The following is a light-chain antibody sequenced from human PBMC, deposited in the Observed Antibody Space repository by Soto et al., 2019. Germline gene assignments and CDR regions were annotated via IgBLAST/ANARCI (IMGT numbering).Light chain of an antibody. V-gene: IGKV1-5*01. J-gene: IGKJ2*01. CDR1: QPISSW. CDR3: QQYKSNLYT. CDR2: DAS. Sequence: DIQMTQSPSTLSASVGDRVTITCRASQPISSWLAWYQQKPGKAPQLLIYDASGLENGVPSRFSGRGSGTEFTLTIIGLQPDDFATYFCQQYKSNLYTFGQGTKLEIK.